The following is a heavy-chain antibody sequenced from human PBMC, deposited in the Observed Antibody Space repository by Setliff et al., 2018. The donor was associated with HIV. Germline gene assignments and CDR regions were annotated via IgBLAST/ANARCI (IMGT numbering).Heavy chain of an antibody. CDR3: TRLWHENWGGVDY. Sequence: GESLKISCKGSGYSFTSYWINWVRQMPGKGLEWMGRIDPSDSYTNYNPSFQGHVTISADKSISTAYLQWSSLKASDTAIYYCTRLWHENWGGVDYWGQGTLVTVSS. D-gene: IGHD3-16*01. CDR2: IDPSDSYT. J-gene: IGHJ4*02. V-gene: IGHV5-10-1*01. CDR1: GYSFTSYW.